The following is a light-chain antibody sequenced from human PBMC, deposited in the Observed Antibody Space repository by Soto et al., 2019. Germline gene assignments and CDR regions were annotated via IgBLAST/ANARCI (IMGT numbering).Light chain of an antibody. J-gene: IGKJ5*01. CDR2: GAS. CDR1: QGIGDT. CDR3: QQRSNWPPIT. Sequence: EVVLTQSPATLSVSPGEGVTLSCRASQGIGDTLAWYQHKPGQTPRLLIYGASSRATGIPARFSGSGSGTDFTLTISSLEPEDFAVYYCQQRSNWPPITFGQGTRLEIK. V-gene: IGKV3-11*01.